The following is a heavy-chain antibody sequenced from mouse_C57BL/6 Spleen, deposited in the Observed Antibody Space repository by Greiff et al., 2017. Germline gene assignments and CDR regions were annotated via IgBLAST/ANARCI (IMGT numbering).Heavy chain of an antibody. CDR1: GYTFTSYW. CDR2: IDPSDSYT. CDR3: ARTDSSGYVRAMDY. D-gene: IGHD3-2*02. Sequence: QVQLQQPGAELVKPGASVKLSCKASGYTFTSYWMQWVKQRPGQGLEWIGEIDPSDSYTNYNQKFKGKATLTVDTSSSTAYMQLSSLTSEDSAVYYCARTDSSGYVRAMDYWGQGTSVTVSS. J-gene: IGHJ4*01. V-gene: IGHV1-50*01.